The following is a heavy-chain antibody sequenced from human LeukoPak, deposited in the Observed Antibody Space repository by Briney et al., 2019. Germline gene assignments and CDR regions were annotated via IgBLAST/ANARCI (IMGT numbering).Heavy chain of an antibody. CDR2: INPSGGST. V-gene: IGHV1-46*01. D-gene: IGHD6-13*01. CDR1: GYTFTSYY. CDR3: AREQGIAAAGFVWFDP. Sequence: ASVKVSCKASGYTFTSYYMHWVRQAPGQGLEWMGIINPSGGSTSYAQKFQGRVTMTRDTSTSTVYMELSSLRSEDTAVYYCAREQGIAAAGFVWFDPWGQGTLVTVSP. J-gene: IGHJ5*02.